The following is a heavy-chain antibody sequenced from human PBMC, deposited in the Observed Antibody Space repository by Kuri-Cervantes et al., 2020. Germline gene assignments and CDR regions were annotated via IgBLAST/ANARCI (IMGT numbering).Heavy chain of an antibody. Sequence: GESLKISCAASGFNFDDYGMSWVRQAPGKGLEWVSGINWNGGSTGYADSVKGRFTISRDNAKNSLYLQMNSLRAEDTAVYYCANYDFWSGPDAFDIWGQGTMVTVSS. D-gene: IGHD3-3*01. CDR1: GFNFDDYG. J-gene: IGHJ3*02. V-gene: IGHV3-20*04. CDR3: ANYDFWSGPDAFDI. CDR2: INWNGGST.